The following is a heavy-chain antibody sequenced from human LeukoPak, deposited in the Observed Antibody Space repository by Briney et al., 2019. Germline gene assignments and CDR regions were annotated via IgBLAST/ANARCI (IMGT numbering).Heavy chain of an antibody. V-gene: IGHV3-30*03. J-gene: IGHJ3*02. D-gene: IGHD3-10*01. CDR3: ARGAEKILSFGEYPSDAFDI. CDR1: GFNFNNYV. Sequence: GGSLRLSCAASGFNFNNYVMHWVRQAPGKGLEWVTEISFDGRKKTYVDSVKGRFTISRDSPKNTVYLQMDSLRAEDTAVYYCARGAEKILSFGEYPSDAFDIWGQGTMVSVTS. CDR2: ISFDGRKK.